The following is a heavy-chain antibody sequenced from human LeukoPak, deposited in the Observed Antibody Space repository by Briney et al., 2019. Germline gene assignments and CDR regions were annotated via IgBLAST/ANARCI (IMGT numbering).Heavy chain of an antibody. V-gene: IGHV3-30*03. J-gene: IGHJ3*02. D-gene: IGHD3-10*01. CDR3: ARGAEKILSFGEYPSDAFDI. CDR1: GFNFNNYV. Sequence: GGSLRLSCAASGFNFNNYVMHWVRQAPGKGLEWVTEISFDGRKKTYVDSVKGRFTISRDSPKNTVYLQMDSLRAEDTAVYYCARGAEKILSFGEYPSDAFDIWGQGTMVSVTS. CDR2: ISFDGRKK.